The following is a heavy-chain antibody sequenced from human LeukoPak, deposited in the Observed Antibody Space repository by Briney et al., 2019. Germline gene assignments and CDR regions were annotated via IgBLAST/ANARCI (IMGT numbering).Heavy chain of an antibody. D-gene: IGHD6-13*01. CDR2: IFSSGSA. J-gene: IGHJ4*02. V-gene: IGHV4-4*07. Sequence: PSETLSLTCTVSGGSISGYYWSWIRQPAGKGLEWIGRIFSSGSANYNPSLTSRVTISVDKSKNQFSLKLRSVTAAATAVYYCAREGSSSWYIDYWGQGTLVTVTS. CDR1: GGSISGYY. CDR3: AREGSSSWYIDY.